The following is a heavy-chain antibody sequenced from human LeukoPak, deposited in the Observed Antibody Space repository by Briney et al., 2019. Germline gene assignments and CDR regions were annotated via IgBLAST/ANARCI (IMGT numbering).Heavy chain of an antibody. D-gene: IGHD2-15*01. J-gene: IGHJ1*01. CDR1: GGSISSGDYY. V-gene: IGHV4-30-4*01. CDR2: IYYSGST. Sequence: PSETLSLTCTVSGGSISSGDYYWSWIRQPPGKGLEWIGYIYYSGSTYYNPSLKSRVTISVDTSKNQFSLKLSSVTAADTAVYYCARDTGVVVGYFQHWGQGTLVTVSS. CDR3: ARDTGVVVGYFQH.